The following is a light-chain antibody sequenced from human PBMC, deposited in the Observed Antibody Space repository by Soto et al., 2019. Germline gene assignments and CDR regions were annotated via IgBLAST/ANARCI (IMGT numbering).Light chain of an antibody. V-gene: IGKV1-12*01. J-gene: IGKJ2*03. CDR3: QQANRFPYS. CDR2: AAS. CDR1: QDFNNR. Sequence: DIQMSQSPSSVSASVGDRVTITCRASQDFNNRLAWYQQTPGKAPKLLIYAASSLQPGVLSRFSGSGSGTDFTLTISSLQPEDFATYYCQQANRFPYSFGQGTKLEMK.